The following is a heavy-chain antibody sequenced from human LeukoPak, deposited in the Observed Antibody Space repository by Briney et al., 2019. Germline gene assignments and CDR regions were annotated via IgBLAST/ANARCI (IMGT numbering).Heavy chain of an antibody. D-gene: IGHD3-10*01. V-gene: IGHV3-23*01. CDR3: ARDWFGELI. Sequence: GGSLRLSCAASGFIFSSYAMSWVRRAPGKGLEWVSGISGTGGTIYDAVSVKGRFTITRDNARDSLYLQMNSLRAEDTAVYYCARDWFGELIWGQGTLVTVSS. CDR2: ISGTGGTI. CDR1: GFIFSSYA. J-gene: IGHJ4*02.